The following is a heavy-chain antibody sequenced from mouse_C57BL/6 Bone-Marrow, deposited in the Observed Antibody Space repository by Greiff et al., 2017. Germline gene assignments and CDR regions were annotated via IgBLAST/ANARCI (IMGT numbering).Heavy chain of an antibody. V-gene: IGHV1-81*01. CDR2: IYPRSGNT. CDR3: ARPYMYYFDY. J-gene: IGHJ2*01. CDR1: GYTFTSYG. Sequence: VQGVESGAELARPGASVKLSCKASGYTFTSYGISWVKQRTGQGLEWIGEIYPRSGNTYYNEKFKGKATLTADKSSSTAYMELRSLTSEDSAVYFCARPYMYYFDYWGQGTTLTVSS. D-gene: IGHD2-10*01.